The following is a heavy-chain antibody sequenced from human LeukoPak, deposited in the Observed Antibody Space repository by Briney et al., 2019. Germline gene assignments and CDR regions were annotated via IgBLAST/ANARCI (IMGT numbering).Heavy chain of an antibody. J-gene: IGHJ1*01. Sequence: GGSLRLSCIASGFTFNKYGMHWVRQAPGKGREWVAVRSDDGSAQHYADSVRGRFTISRDNSKNTLSLQMNSLRTEDTAMYFCAKDRDPYSSGTWDSWGQGTLVIVSS. CDR3: AKDRDPYSSGTWDS. V-gene: IGHV3-30*18. CDR2: RSDDGSAQ. D-gene: IGHD3-22*01. CDR1: GFTFNKYG.